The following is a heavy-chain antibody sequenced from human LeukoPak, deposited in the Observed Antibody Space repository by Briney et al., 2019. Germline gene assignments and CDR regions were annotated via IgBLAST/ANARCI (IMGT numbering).Heavy chain of an antibody. D-gene: IGHD5-24*01. CDR1: GDSLTSHF. CDR3: SRRMATVPDAFDI. CDR2: VFHSGTT. J-gene: IGHJ3*02. V-gene: IGHV4-59*08. Sequence: SETLSLTCNVSGDSLTSHFWSWIRQTPGKGLEWIGYVFHSGTTNYSPSLKSRVTISLDTSKKQFYLRLASVTAADTALYYCSRRMATVPDAFDIWGRGTMVSVSS.